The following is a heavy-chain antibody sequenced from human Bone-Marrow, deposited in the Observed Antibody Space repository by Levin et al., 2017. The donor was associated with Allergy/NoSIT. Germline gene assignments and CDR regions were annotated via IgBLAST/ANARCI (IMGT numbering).Heavy chain of an antibody. CDR2: INDSGTT. CDR1: GDSVSSNNYY. CDR3: ARSKRFGDLLTDFFDY. V-gene: IGHV4-61*01. Sequence: SETLSLTCIVSGDSVSSNNYYWSWIRQSPGKGLEWIGYINDSGTTSFNPSLQSRATISVDTSKNQFSLNLNSVTTADTAVYFCARSKRFGDLLTDFFDYWGQGTQVAVSS. D-gene: IGHD3-10*01. J-gene: IGHJ4*02.